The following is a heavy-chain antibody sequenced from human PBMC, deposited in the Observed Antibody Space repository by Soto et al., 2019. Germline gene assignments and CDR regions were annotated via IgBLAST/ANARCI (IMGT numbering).Heavy chain of an antibody. CDR3: ARAGAEWEPPDY. Sequence: ASVKVSCKASGYTFTSYAMHWVRQAPGQRLEWMGWINAGNGNTKYSQKFQGRVTITRDTSASTAYMELSSLRSEDTAVYYCARAGAEWEPPDYWGQGTLVTVSS. D-gene: IGHD1-26*01. CDR2: INAGNGNT. J-gene: IGHJ4*02. CDR1: GYTFTSYA. V-gene: IGHV1-3*01.